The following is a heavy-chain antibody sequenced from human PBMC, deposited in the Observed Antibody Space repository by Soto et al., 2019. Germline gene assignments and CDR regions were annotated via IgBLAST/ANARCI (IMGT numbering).Heavy chain of an antibody. J-gene: IGHJ6*02. D-gene: IGHD6-25*01. V-gene: IGHV3-21*01. CDR1: GSTFSSYS. CDR2: ISSSSSYI. CDR3: ARVRGGGYYYYGMDV. Sequence: GGSLRLSCAASGSTFSSYSMNWVRQAPGKGLEWVSSISSSSSYIYYADSVKGRFTISRDNAKNSLYLQMNSLRAEDTAVYYCARVRGGGYYYYGMDVWGQGTTVTVSS.